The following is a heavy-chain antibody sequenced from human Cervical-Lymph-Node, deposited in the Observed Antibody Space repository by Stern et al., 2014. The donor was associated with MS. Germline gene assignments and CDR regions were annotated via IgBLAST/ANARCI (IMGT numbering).Heavy chain of an antibody. Sequence: EVQLVESGGGLVQPGRSLRLSCAASGFTFDDYAMHLVRPAPAKVLELVSGYKWNSGSKGYADSEKGRFTISRDNAKNSLYLQRNSLRAEDTALYYCAKETWMYYFDYWGQGTLVTVSS. D-gene: IGHD2-2*03. CDR2: YKWNSGSK. J-gene: IGHJ4*02. CDR3: AKETWMYYFDY. CDR1: GFTFDDYA. V-gene: IGHV3-9*01.